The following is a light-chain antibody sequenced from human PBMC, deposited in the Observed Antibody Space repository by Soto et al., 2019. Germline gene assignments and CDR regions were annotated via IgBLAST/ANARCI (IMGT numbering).Light chain of an antibody. CDR1: QSVSSN. V-gene: IGKV3-15*01. J-gene: IGKJ4*01. CDR3: QQYNNWPPLT. CDR2: GAS. Sequence: IVMTQSPATVSVTPGERATLHCRASQSVSSNLAWYQQKPGQAPRLLIYGASTRATGIPARFSGSGSGTEFTLTISSLQSEDFAVYYCQQYNNWPPLTFGGGTKVDI.